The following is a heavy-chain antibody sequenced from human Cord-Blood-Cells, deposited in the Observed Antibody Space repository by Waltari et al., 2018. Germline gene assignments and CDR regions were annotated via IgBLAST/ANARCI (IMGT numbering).Heavy chain of an antibody. CDR3: ARSGSGSYYNY. CDR2: IYTSGST. CDR1: VGSISSFY. Sequence: VQLQESGSGLGKPSETLSLTCSVSVGSISSFYCSWIRQPAGKGMGWIGRIYTSGSTNYNPSLKSRVTMSVDTSKNQFSLKLSSVTAADTAVYYCARSGSGSYYNYWGQGTLVTVSS. D-gene: IGHD3-10*01. V-gene: IGHV4-4*07. J-gene: IGHJ4*02.